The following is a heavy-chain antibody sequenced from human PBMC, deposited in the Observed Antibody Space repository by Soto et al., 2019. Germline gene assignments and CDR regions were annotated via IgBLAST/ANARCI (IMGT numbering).Heavy chain of an antibody. CDR2: INPNSGDT. V-gene: IGHV1-2*02. Sequence: ASVKVSCKASGYTFTAYNIHWVRQAPGQGLEWMGWINPNSGDTKYAQKFEGRVTMTRDTSTSTAYMALSGLRSDDTAVYYCARVFSMARGAPWGYWDKRAMVAVSS. J-gene: IGHJ4*02. D-gene: IGHD3-10*01. CDR3: ARVFSMARGAPWGY. CDR1: GYTFTAYN.